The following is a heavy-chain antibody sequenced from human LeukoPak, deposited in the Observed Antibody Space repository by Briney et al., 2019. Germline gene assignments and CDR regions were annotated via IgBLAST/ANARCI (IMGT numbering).Heavy chain of an antibody. J-gene: IGHJ3*02. CDR3: ARDRGYKAFDI. CDR2: IKEDGSLT. CDR1: GGSISSGGYY. D-gene: IGHD5-18*01. Sequence: ETLSLTCTVSGGSISSGGYYWSWIRQAPGKGLEWVANIKEDGSLTFYVDSVKGRFTISRDNAKNSLYLQMNSLRVDDTAVYYCARDRGYKAFDIWGQGTMVTVSS. V-gene: IGHV3-7*03.